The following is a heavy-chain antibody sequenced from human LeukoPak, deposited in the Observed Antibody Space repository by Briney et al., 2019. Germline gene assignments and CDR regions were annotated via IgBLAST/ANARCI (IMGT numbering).Heavy chain of an antibody. CDR3: ARQPHPRGSFDY. CDR1: GGSSSNYY. D-gene: IGHD3-16*01. Sequence: PSETLSLTCTVSGGSSSNYYWNWVRQPPGKGLEWIGYVYYSGSTNYNPSLKSRVTISVDTSKNQFSLKLSSVTAADTAVYYCARQPHPRGSFDYWGQGTLVTVFS. J-gene: IGHJ4*02. CDR2: VYYSGST. V-gene: IGHV4-59*08.